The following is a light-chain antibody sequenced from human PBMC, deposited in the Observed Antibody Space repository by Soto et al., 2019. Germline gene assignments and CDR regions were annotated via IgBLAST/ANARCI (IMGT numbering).Light chain of an antibody. V-gene: IGLV2-18*02. CDR3: SSYTSSSTLV. CDR2: EVR. J-gene: IGLJ2*01. Sequence: QSALTQPPSVSGSPGQSVTISCTGTSSDVGSYNRVSWYQQPPGTAPKLMIYEVRNRPSGVPDRFSGSKSGNTASLTISGLQAEDEADYYCSSYTSSSTLVFGGGPKLTVL. CDR1: SSDVGSYNR.